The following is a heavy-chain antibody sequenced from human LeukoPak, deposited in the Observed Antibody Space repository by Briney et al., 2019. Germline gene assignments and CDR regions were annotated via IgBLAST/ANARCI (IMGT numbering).Heavy chain of an antibody. CDR2: INPKSGGT. CDR1: GYTFTGYY. J-gene: IGHJ4*02. D-gene: IGHD3-3*01. V-gene: IGHV1-2*02. CDR3: ARGSDDFWSGYSPSY. Sequence: GASVKVSCKASGYTFTGYYMHWVRQAPGQGLEWMGWINPKSGGTNYAQKFQGRVTMTRDTSISTAYMELSRLRSDDTAVYYCARGSDDFWSGYSPSYWGQGTLVTVSS.